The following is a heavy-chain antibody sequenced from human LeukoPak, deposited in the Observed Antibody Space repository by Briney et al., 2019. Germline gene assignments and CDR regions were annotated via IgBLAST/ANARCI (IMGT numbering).Heavy chain of an antibody. CDR1: GGTFSSYA. D-gene: IGHD6-6*01. Sequence: SVKVSCKASGGTFSSYAISWVRQAPGQGLEWMGGITPMFGTAKYAQKFQGRVTMTRDTSTSTVYMELSSLRSEDTAVYYCAREGLRQYSSSAGGFDYWGQGTLVTVSS. J-gene: IGHJ4*02. V-gene: IGHV1-69*05. CDR3: AREGLRQYSSSAGGFDY. CDR2: ITPMFGTA.